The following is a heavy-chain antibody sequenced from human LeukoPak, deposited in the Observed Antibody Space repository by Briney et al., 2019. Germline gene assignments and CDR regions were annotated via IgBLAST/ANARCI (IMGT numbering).Heavy chain of an antibody. CDR2: INPSGGST. J-gene: IGHJ3*02. V-gene: IGHV1-46*01. Sequence: ASVKVSRKASGYTFTSYYMHWVRQAPGQGLEWMGIINPSGGSTSYAQKFQGRVTMTRDASTSTVYMELSRLRSDDTAVYYCARDGSDFWSGYPVEGAFDIWGQGTMVTVSS. D-gene: IGHD3-3*01. CDR3: ARDGSDFWSGYPVEGAFDI. CDR1: GYTFTSYY.